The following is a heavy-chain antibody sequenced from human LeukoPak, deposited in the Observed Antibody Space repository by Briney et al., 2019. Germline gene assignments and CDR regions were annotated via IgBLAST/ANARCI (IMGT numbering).Heavy chain of an antibody. Sequence: SETLSLTCTVSGGSISSGGYYWSWIRQHPGKGLELIGYIYYSGSTYYNPSLKSRVTISVDTSKNQFSLKLSSVTAADTAVYYCARSTGYCSSTSCYGFDYWGQGTLVTVSS. D-gene: IGHD2-2*01. J-gene: IGHJ4*02. V-gene: IGHV4-31*03. CDR3: ARSTGYCSSTSCYGFDY. CDR2: IYYSGST. CDR1: GGSISSGGYY.